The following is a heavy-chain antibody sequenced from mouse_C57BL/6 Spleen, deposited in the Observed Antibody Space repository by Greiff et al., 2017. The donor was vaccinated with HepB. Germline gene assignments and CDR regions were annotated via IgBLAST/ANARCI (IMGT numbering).Heavy chain of an antibody. CDR3: ARDYYGSSAWFAY. D-gene: IGHD1-1*01. V-gene: IGHV1-55*01. CDR2: IYPGSGSI. J-gene: IGHJ3*01. Sequence: QVQLQQPGAELVKPGASVKMSCKASGYTFTSYWITWVKQRPGQGLEWIGDIYPGSGSINYNEKFKSKATLTVDTSSSTAYMQLSSLTSEDSAVYDCARDYYGSSAWFAYWGQGTLVTVSA. CDR1: GYTFTSYW.